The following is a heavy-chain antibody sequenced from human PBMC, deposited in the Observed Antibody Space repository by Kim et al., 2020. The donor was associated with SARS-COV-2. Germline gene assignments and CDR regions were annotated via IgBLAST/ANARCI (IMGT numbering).Heavy chain of an antibody. CDR2: IYSGDKT. V-gene: IGHV3-66*01. D-gene: IGHD6-13*01. Sequence: GGSLRLSCAASEFTVSSNYMSWLRQAPGKGLEWLSVIYSGDKTYYVESVKGRLTISRDNSKNTLYLQMSSLRVEDTAVYYCATNLAAAGVVWGQGTLVT. J-gene: IGHJ4*02. CDR1: EFTVSSNY. CDR3: ATNLAAAGVV.